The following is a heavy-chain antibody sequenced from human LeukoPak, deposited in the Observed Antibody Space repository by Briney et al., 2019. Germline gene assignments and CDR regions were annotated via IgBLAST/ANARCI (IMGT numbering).Heavy chain of an antibody. CDR3: ARGQFSYGSGNNWFDP. CDR2: IIHSGGT. Sequence: SETLSLTCTVFGGSFSGYFWSWIRLPPGRGLEWIGEIIHSGGTNYNPSLKSRVTISVDTSKNHLSLNLSSVTAADTAVYYCARGQFSYGSGNNWFDPWGQGTLVAVSS. CDR1: GGSFSGYF. D-gene: IGHD3-10*01. V-gene: IGHV4-34*01. J-gene: IGHJ5*02.